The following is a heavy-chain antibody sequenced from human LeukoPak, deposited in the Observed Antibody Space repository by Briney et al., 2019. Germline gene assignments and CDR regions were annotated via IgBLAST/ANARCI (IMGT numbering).Heavy chain of an antibody. V-gene: IGHV1-2*06. Sequence: ASVKVSCKASGYTFTGYYMHWVRQAPGQGLEWMGRINPNSGGTNYAQKFQGRVTMTRDTSISTAYMELSRLRSDDTAVYYCARGPDIVATITRFGTYYYYMDVWGKGTTVTVSS. CDR1: GYTFTGYY. J-gene: IGHJ6*03. CDR3: ARGPDIVATITRFGTYYYYMDV. D-gene: IGHD5-12*01. CDR2: INPNSGGT.